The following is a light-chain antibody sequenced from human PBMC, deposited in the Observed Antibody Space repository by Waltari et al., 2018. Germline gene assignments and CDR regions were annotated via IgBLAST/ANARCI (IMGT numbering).Light chain of an antibody. CDR3: QQYKSPPWT. V-gene: IGKV1-5*03. CDR2: KAS. J-gene: IGKJ1*01. Sequence: DIQMTQSPSTLSAPVADRVTITCPASQSIRSWLAWYQQKPGKAPKLLISKASTLESGVPSRFSGSGSGTEFTLTISSLQPDDFATYHCQQYKSPPWTFGQGTKVEIK. CDR1: QSIRSW.